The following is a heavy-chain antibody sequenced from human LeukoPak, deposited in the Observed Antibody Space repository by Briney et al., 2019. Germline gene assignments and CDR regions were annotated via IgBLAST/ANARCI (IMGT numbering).Heavy chain of an antibody. V-gene: IGHV3-7*05. J-gene: IGHJ4*02. CDR2: IQQDGSEK. D-gene: IGHD1-26*01. CDR3: ARNPPRYFN. Sequence: PGGSLRLSCAASGFXFSSYWIIWVRQAPGKGLEWVANIQQDGSEKYYVDSVKGRFTISRDSAKNSLYLQMNSLRAEDTAVYYCARNPPRYFNWGQGTLVTVSS. CDR1: GFXFSSYW.